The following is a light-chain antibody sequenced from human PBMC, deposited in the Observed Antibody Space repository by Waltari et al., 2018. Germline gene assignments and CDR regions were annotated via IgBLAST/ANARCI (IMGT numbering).Light chain of an antibody. J-gene: IGLJ3*02. CDR2: GST. CDR3: QSYDTSLSVV. V-gene: IGLV1-40*01. CDR1: GSNIGAGYD. Sequence: QSVLTQPPSVSGAPGQRVTISCTGSGSNIGAGYDVHWYQQLPRAAPNLLIYGSTGRPLGVPDRFFGSTSGTSASLAITGLQAEDEADCYCQSYDTSLSVVFGGGTKLTVL.